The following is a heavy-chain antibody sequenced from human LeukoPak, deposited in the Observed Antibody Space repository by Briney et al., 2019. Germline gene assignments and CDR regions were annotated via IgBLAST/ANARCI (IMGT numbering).Heavy chain of an antibody. CDR2: IYYSGST. CDR3: ARGARDYGPVSGPYYYYYYMDV. CDR1: GGSISSSSYY. J-gene: IGHJ6*03. D-gene: IGHD4/OR15-4a*01. Sequence: SETLSLTCTVSGGSISSSSYYWSWIRQHPGKGLEWIGYIYYSGSTYYNPSLKSRVTISVDTSKNQFSLKLSSVTAADTAVYYCARGARDYGPVSGPYYYYYYMDVWGKGTTVTVSS. V-gene: IGHV4-31*03.